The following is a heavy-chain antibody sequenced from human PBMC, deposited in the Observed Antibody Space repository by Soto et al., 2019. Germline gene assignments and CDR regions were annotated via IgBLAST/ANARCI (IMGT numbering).Heavy chain of an antibody. Sequence: SQTLSLTCAISGDSVSTNSATWDWIRQSPSRGLEWLGRTYYRSNWYYDYAVSVRGRITINPDTPNNQLSLQLNSVTPDDTAVYYCAGLIGDSWLDSWGQGTLDTVSS. CDR3: AGLIGDSWLDS. CDR2: TYYRSNWYY. V-gene: IGHV6-1*01. D-gene: IGHD2-8*01. CDR1: GDSVSTNSAT. J-gene: IGHJ5*01.